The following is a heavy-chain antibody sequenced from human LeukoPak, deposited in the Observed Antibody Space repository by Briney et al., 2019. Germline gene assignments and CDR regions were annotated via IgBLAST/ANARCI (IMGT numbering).Heavy chain of an antibody. J-gene: IGHJ4*02. CDR2: IYYSGST. D-gene: IGHD3-22*01. V-gene: IGHV4-30-4*08. CDR1: GGSISSGDYY. CDR3: AREGYDSSGSTH. Sequence: SETLSLTCTVSGGSISSGDYYWSWIRQPPGKGVEWIGYIYYSGSTYYNPSLKSRVTISVDTSKNQFSLKLSSVTAADTAVYYCAREGYDSSGSTHWGQGTLVTVSS.